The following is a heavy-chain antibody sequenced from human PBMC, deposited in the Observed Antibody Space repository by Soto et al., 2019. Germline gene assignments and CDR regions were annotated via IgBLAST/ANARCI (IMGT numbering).Heavy chain of an antibody. Sequence: SETLSLTCIVSGDSIKTNQWGWIRQPPGKGLEWIAYISNSGTANHNPSLKSRVTMSIDMARNQFSLHLNSVTAADTAVYYCARGGSSDGGKWFDPWGQGTLVTVSS. CDR3: ARGGSSDGGKWFDP. V-gene: IGHV4-4*09. CDR2: ISNSGTA. CDR1: GDSIKTNQ. J-gene: IGHJ5*02. D-gene: IGHD3-16*01.